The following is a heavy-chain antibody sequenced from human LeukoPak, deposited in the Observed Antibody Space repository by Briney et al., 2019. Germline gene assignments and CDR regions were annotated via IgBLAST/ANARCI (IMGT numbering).Heavy chain of an antibody. CDR1: GGTFSSYA. CDR3: ARGGIVVPTHKIPSCCDP. D-gene: IGHD2-2*01. Sequence: ASVKVSCQASGGTFSSYAISWGRQAPGQGREWVGWIIPIFGTANHAQKFQGRVTITADESTSTAYMELSSVRSEDTAVYYCARGGIVVPTHKIPSCCDPGGQGTLVTVST. CDR2: IIPIFGTA. V-gene: IGHV1-69*13. J-gene: IGHJ5*02.